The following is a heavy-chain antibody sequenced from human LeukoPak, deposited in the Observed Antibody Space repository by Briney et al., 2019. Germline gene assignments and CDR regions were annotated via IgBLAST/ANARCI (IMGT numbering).Heavy chain of an antibody. CDR1: GFTFSSYE. CDR3: ARDGYYYDSSGYYVGYYYYYYGMDV. V-gene: IGHV3-48*03. J-gene: IGHJ6*02. D-gene: IGHD3-22*01. Sequence: GGSLRLSCAASGFTFSSYEMNWVRQAPGKGLEWVSYISSSGSTIYYADSAKGRFTISRDNAKNSLYLQMNSLRAEDTAVYYCARDGYYYDSSGYYVGYYYYYYGMDVWGQGTTVTVSS. CDR2: ISSSGSTI.